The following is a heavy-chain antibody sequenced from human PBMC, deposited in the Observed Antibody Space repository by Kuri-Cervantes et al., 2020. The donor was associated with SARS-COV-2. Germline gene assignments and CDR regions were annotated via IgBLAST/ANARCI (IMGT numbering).Heavy chain of an antibody. CDR3: ARDRGEDIGVVVAASAYDY. CDR1: GFTFSSYS. J-gene: IGHJ4*02. Sequence: GESLKISCAASGFTFSSYSMNWVRQAPGKGLEWVSSISSSSSYIYYANSVKGRFTISRDNAKNSLYLQMNSLRAEDTAVYYCARDRGEDIGVVVAASAYDYWGQGTLVTVSS. CDR2: ISSSSSYI. D-gene: IGHD2-15*01. V-gene: IGHV3-21*01.